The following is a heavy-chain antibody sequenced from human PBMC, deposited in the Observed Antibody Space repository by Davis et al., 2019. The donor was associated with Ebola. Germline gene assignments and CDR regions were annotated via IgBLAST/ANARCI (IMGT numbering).Heavy chain of an antibody. CDR3: ARHSGKGY. CDR1: GFTFSTYG. CDR2: IKQDGSEK. V-gene: IGHV3-7*03. Sequence: GGSLRLSCAASGFTFSTYGMHWVRQAPGKGLEWVANIKQDGSEKYYVDSVKGRFTISRDNAKNSLYLQMNSLRAEDTAVYYCARHSGKGYWGQGTLVTVAS. J-gene: IGHJ4*02. D-gene: IGHD3-10*01.